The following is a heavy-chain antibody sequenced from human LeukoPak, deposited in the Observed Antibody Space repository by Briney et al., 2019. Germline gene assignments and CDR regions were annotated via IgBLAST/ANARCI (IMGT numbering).Heavy chain of an antibody. J-gene: IGHJ5*02. CDR3: ARPLSLGYCSGGSCYGRGAWFDR. V-gene: IGHV4-4*02. CDR2: IYHSGST. Sequence: SETLSLTCAVSGVSISSSNWWSWVRQPPGKGLEGIGQIYHSGSTNYNPSLKSRVTISVDKSKNQFSLKLRSVTAADTAVYYCARPLSLGYCSGGSCYGRGAWFDRWGQGTLVTVSS. D-gene: IGHD2-15*01. CDR1: GVSISSSNW.